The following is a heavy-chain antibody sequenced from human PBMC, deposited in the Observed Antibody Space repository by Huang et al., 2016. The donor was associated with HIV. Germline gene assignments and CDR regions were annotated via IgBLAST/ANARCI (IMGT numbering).Heavy chain of an antibody. CDR2: NSYDGTNK. Sequence: QVQLVESGGGVVQPGMSLRLSCAAFGFTFTSFGLHWVRQAPGKGLEGLAVNSYDGTNKYYAYSLNGRFTISRDNAKNTLYLQANSLRPEDTALYYCAKDIWDYGDYGFAFDIWGQGTMVTV. V-gene: IGHV3-30*18. CDR3: AKDIWDYGDYGFAFDI. D-gene: IGHD4-17*01. CDR1: GFTFTSFG. J-gene: IGHJ3*02.